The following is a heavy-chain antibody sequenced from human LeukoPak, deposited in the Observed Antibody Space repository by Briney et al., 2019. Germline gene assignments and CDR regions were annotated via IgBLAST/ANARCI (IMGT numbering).Heavy chain of an antibody. CDR1: GGSISSYY. V-gene: IGHV4-59*01. D-gene: IGHD3-9*01. Sequence: SETLSLTCTVSGGSISSYYWSWIRQPAGKGLEWIGEIYHSGSTNYNPSLKSRVTISVDKSKNQFSLKLSSVTAADTAVYYCARETPPDILTGYYTGFDYWGQGTLVTVSS. CDR3: ARETPPDILTGYYTGFDY. CDR2: IYHSGST. J-gene: IGHJ4*02.